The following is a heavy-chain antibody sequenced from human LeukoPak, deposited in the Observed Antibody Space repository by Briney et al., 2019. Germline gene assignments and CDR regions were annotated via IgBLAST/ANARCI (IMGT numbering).Heavy chain of an antibody. CDR3: AREGGYSGYDSGYYFDY. Sequence: GGSLRLSCAASGFTFSSYEMNWVRQAPGKGLEWVSYISSSGSTIYHADSVKGRFTISRDNAKNSLYLQMNSLRAEDTAVYYCAREGGYSGYDSGYYFDYWGQGTLVTVSS. V-gene: IGHV3-48*03. D-gene: IGHD5-12*01. CDR1: GFTFSSYE. CDR2: ISSSGSTI. J-gene: IGHJ4*02.